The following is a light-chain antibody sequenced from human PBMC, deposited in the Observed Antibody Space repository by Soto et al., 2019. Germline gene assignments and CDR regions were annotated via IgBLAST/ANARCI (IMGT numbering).Light chain of an antibody. Sequence: DIHMTQSPSSLSVSVGDRVTITCRTSQNINAWLAWYQQRPGQAPKLLIYDASTVQSGVPARFSGSGSETEFTLTISSLQSEDFAVYFCQQYNIWPLWTFGQGTKVDI. V-gene: IGKV1-5*01. CDR2: DAS. CDR3: QQYNIWPLWT. CDR1: QNINAW. J-gene: IGKJ1*01.